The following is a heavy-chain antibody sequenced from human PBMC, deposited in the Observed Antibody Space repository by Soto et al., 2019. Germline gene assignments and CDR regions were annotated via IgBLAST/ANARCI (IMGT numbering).Heavy chain of an antibody. V-gene: IGHV3-30-3*01. CDR2: ISYDGSNK. CDR1: GFTFSSYA. Sequence: SGGSLRLSCAASGFTFSSYAMHWVRQAPGKGLEWVAVISYDGSNKYYADSVKGRFTISRDNSKTTLYLQMNTLRAEDTAVYYCAREKKQDLATRYPYCMVVLGQGPTVTVSS. J-gene: IGHJ6*02. CDR3: AREKKQDLATRYPYCMVV. D-gene: IGHD6-13*01.